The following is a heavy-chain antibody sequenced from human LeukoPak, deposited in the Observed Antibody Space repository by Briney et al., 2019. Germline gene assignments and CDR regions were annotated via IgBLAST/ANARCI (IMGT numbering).Heavy chain of an antibody. Sequence: PGGSLRLSCEDSGFTLRNFAVSWVRQAPGKGLEWVSVISVSGGSTHYAASVKGRFTTSRDNSKNTVYLQMNSLRAEGTAVYYCANPPNWNYYYFDYWGQGTLVTVSS. J-gene: IGHJ4*02. D-gene: IGHD1-7*01. CDR1: GFTLRNFA. V-gene: IGHV3-23*01. CDR2: ISVSGGST. CDR3: ANPPNWNYYYFDY.